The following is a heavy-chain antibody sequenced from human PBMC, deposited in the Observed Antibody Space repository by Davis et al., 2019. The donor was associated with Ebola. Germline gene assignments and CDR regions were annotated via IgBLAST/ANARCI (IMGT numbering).Heavy chain of an antibody. J-gene: IGHJ4*02. CDR1: GFTFDDYA. V-gene: IGHV3-20*04. CDR3: TRVIDGDYDGN. D-gene: IGHD4-17*01. CDR2: INWNGGST. Sequence: GGSLRLSCAASGFTFDDYAMHWVRQAPGKGLEWVSGINWNGGSTGYADSVKGRFTISRDNAKNSLYLQMNSLRVEDTAVYYCTRVIDGDYDGNWGQGTLVTVSS.